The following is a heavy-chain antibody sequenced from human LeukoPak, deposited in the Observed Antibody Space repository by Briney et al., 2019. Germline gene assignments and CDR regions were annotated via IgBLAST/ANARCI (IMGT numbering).Heavy chain of an antibody. CDR1: GFSVTNKY. CDR2: IYSGGST. D-gene: IGHD3-10*01. Sequence: GGSLRLSCAASGFSVTNKYVTWVRQAPGKGLEWVSVIYSGGSTYYADSVKGRFTISRDNSKNTLYLQMNSLRAEDTAVYYCARDLAYGSGSYYLDYWGQGTLVTVSS. J-gene: IGHJ4*02. CDR3: ARDLAYGSGSYYLDY. V-gene: IGHV3-66*01.